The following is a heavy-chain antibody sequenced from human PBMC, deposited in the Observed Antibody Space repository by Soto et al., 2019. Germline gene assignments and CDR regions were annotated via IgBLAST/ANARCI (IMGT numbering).Heavy chain of an antibody. V-gene: IGHV4-39*01. CDR3: ASSEIFSSYMDV. CDR1: GGSISSSSYY. CDR2: IYYSGST. D-gene: IGHD3-3*01. Sequence: SETLSLTCTVSGGSISSSSYYWGWIRQPPGKGLEWIGSIYYSGSTYYNPSLKSRVTISVDTSKNQFSLKLSSVTAADTAVYYCASSEIFSSYMDVWGKGTTVTVSS. J-gene: IGHJ6*03.